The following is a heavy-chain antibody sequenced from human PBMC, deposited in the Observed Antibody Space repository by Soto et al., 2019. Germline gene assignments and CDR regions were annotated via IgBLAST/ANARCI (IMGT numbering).Heavy chain of an antibody. D-gene: IGHD6-19*01. CDR2: INPSGGST. CDR3: ARAVAVAADFDY. J-gene: IGHJ4*02. Sequence: ASVKVSCKASGYTFTNYHMHWVRQAPGQGFEWMGIINPSGGSTTYAQKFQGRVTMTSDTSTSTVYMELSSLRSEDTAVYYCARAVAVAADFDYWGQGTLVTVSS. CDR1: GYTFTNYH. V-gene: IGHV1-46*01.